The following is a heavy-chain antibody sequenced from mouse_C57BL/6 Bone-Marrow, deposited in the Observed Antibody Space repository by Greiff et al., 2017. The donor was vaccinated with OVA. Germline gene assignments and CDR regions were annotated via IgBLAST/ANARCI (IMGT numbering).Heavy chain of an antibody. V-gene: IGHV5-12*01. D-gene: IGHD4-1*01. CDR2: ISNGGGST. CDR1: GFTFSDYY. Sequence: DVQLVESGGGLVQPGGSLKLSCAASGFTFSDYYMYWVRQTPEKRLEWVAYISNGGGSTYYPDTVKGRFTISRDNAKNTLYLQMSRLKSEDTAMYYCAKLGLDFDVWGTGTTVTVSS. J-gene: IGHJ1*03. CDR3: AKLGLDFDV.